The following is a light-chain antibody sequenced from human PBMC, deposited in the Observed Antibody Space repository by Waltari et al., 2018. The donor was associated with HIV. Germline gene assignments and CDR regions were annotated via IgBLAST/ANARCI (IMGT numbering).Light chain of an antibody. CDR2: EGS. V-gene: IGLV2-23*01. J-gene: IGLJ3*02. CDR1: SSDVGSYKL. CDR3: CSYAGSSTWV. Sequence: QSALTQPASVSGSPGQSITISCTGTSSDVGSYKLVSWYQQHPGKAPKLIIYEGSKRPSGVSNRFSGSKSCNTASLTISGLQAEDEADYYCCSYAGSSTWVFGGGTKLTVL.